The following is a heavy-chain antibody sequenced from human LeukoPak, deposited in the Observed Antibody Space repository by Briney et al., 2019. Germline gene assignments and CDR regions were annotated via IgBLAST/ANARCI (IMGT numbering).Heavy chain of an antibody. Sequence: PGGSLRLSGAASRFTFSTYSMNWVRQAPGKGLEWVSSISSSSSYIYYADSVKGRFTISRDNAKNSLYLQMNSLRAEDTAVYYCANHRYNSGGGYAFDIWGQGTMVTVSS. V-gene: IGHV3-21*01. J-gene: IGHJ3*02. CDR2: ISSSSSYI. CDR3: ANHRYNSGGGYAFDI. CDR1: RFTFSTYS. D-gene: IGHD6-19*01.